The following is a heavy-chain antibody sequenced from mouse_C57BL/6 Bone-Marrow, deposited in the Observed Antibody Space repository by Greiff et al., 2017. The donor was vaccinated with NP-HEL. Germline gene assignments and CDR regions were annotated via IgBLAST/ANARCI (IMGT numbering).Heavy chain of an antibody. CDR1: YTFTDYYM. CDR2: YPGSGNTY. D-gene: IGHD1-1*01. CDR3: RKTTVAPYYFDY. V-gene: IGHV1-83*01. J-gene: IGHJ2*01. Sequence: VQLQQSGPELVKPGASVKMSCKASGYTFTDYYMHWVKQKPGKGLEWIGEIYPGSGNTYYNEKFKGKATLTADTSSSTAYMQLSSLTSEDSAVYFCARKTTVAPYYFDYWGQGTTLTVSS.